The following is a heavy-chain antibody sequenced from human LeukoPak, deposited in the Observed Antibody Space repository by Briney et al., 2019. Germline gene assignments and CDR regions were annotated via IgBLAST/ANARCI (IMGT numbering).Heavy chain of an antibody. J-gene: IGHJ6*04. Sequence: GASVKVSCKASGYTFTSYAMHWVRQAPGQRLEWMGWINAGNGNTKYSQKFQGRVTITRDTSASTAYMELSSLRSEDTAVYYCAYGSGKDYYYYYGMDVGGKGTTVTVSS. CDR3: AYGSGKDYYYYYGMDV. CDR1: GYTFTSYA. D-gene: IGHD3-10*01. CDR2: INAGNGNT. V-gene: IGHV1-3*01.